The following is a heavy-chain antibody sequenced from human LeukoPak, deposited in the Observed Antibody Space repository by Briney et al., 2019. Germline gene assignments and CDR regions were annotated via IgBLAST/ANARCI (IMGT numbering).Heavy chain of an antibody. D-gene: IGHD3-22*01. Sequence: PGGSLRLSCAASGFTFSSYGMHWVRQAPGKGLEWVAVIWYDGSNKYYADSVKGRFTISRDNSKNTLYLQMNSLRAEDTAVYYCAKGTPKIVVVNFDYWGQGTLVTVSS. CDR3: AKGTPKIVVVNFDY. V-gene: IGHV3-33*06. CDR2: IWYDGSNK. J-gene: IGHJ4*02. CDR1: GFTFSSYG.